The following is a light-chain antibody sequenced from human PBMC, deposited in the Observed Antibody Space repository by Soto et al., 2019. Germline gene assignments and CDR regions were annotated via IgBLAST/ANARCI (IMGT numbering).Light chain of an antibody. CDR2: DSS. J-gene: IGKJ5*01. CDR1: QSVDKF. V-gene: IGKV3-11*01. Sequence: ELTQSPATLSLYPGETATLSCRASQSVDKFLAWYQQRPGQPPRLLIFDSSNRATGVPVRFSGSGSGTVFTLTIGSLEPEDSAVYYCQQRKHWPPITFGQGTRLENK. CDR3: QQRKHWPPIT.